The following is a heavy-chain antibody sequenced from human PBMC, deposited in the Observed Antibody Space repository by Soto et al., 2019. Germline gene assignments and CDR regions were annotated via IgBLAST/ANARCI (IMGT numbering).Heavy chain of an antibody. CDR2: ISGSGGST. Sequence: PGGSLRLSCAASGFTFSSYSMNWVRQAPGKGLEWVSAISGSGGSTYYADSVKGRFTISRDNSKNTLYLQMNSPRAEDTAVYYCARFELNPDSYYYGMDVWGQGTTVTVSS. CDR3: ARFELNPDSYYYGMDV. CDR1: GFTFSSYS. V-gene: IGHV3-23*01. D-gene: IGHD1-26*01. J-gene: IGHJ6*02.